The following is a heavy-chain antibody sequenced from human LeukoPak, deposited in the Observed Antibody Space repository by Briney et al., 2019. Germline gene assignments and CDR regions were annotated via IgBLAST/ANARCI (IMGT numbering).Heavy chain of an antibody. CDR1: GGSISGYY. D-gene: IGHD3-10*01. CDR3: ARHDRVPLYQHGMDV. J-gene: IGHJ6*02. Sequence: PSETLSLTCTVSGGSISGYYWSYTRQSPGQGLEWIGYIFSSGATLYNPSLRGRVTLSVDTSRNDISLKLTSVTVADTAVYYCARHDRVPLYQHGMDVWGQGTTVTVSS. V-gene: IGHV4-59*08. CDR2: IFSSGAT.